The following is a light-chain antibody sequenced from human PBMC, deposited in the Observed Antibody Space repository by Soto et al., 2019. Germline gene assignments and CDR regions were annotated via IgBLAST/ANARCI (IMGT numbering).Light chain of an antibody. J-gene: IGKJ2*01. V-gene: IGKV3-20*01. CDR2: GVS. CDR1: QSLSRTY. CDR3: QHYGNSPYT. Sequence: EIVLTQSPGTLSLSPGERVILSCRASQSLSRTYLAWYQQKAGQAPRLLIYGVSTRATGIPDRFSGSGSGTDFTLTISRLEPEDFAVYFCQHYGNSPYTFGQGTKLE.